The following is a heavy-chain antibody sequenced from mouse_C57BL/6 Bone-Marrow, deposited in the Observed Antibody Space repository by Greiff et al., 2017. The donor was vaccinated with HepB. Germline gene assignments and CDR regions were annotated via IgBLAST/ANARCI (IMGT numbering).Heavy chain of an antibody. V-gene: IGHV2-6*01. J-gene: IGHJ3*01. CDR2: IWGVGST. D-gene: IGHD1-1*01. CDR1: GFSFTSYG. Sequence: QVQLKESGPGLVAPSQSLSITCTVSGFSFTSYGVDWVRQSPGKGLEWLGVIWGVGSTNYNSALKSRLSISKDNSKGQVFLKMNSLQTDDTAMYYCAAHYYGSSYRFAYWGQGTLVTVSA. CDR3: AAHYYGSSYRFAY.